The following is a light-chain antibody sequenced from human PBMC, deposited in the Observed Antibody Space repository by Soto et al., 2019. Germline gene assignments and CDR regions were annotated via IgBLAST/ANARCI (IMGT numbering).Light chain of an antibody. CDR1: VGCIAYNS. CDR3: HSYDSNTVI. V-gene: IGLV6-57*04. J-gene: IGLJ2*01. CDR2: DNN. Sequence: NFMLTQPHSVSESPGKTVIISCTRSVGCIAYNSVQWYQQRPGSAPTTVIYDNNQRPSGVPDRFSGSTDGSSNSASLTISGLQTEDEADYYCHSYDSNTVIFGGGTKLTVL.